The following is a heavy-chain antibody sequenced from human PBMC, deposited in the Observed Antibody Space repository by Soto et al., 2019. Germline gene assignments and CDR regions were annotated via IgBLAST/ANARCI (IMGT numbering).Heavy chain of an antibody. CDR3: ASHRTFWPFDS. Sequence: SETLSLTCAVYGGSFSGYYWSWIRQPPGKGLEWIGEINHSGSTNYNPSLKSRLTISVDTSKNQFSLSLRSVTAADTAVYYCASHRTFWPFDSWGQGTVVTVSS. J-gene: IGHJ4*02. V-gene: IGHV4-34*01. CDR2: INHSGST. CDR1: GGSFSGYY. D-gene: IGHD2-8*01.